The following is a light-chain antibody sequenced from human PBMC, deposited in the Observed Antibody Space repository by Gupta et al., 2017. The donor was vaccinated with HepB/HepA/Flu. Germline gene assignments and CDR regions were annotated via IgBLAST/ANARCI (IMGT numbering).Light chain of an antibody. V-gene: IGKV3-20*01. J-gene: IGKJ1*01. CDR3: QQYGSSPRT. CDR1: QHVSSSY. Sequence: EIVLTQSPGTLYLPPGERSTPSCRASQHVSSSYLAWYQQKPGQAPRLLIYGASSRATGIPDRFSGSGSGTDFTLTISRLEPEDFAVYYCQQYGSSPRTFGQGTKVEIK. CDR2: GAS.